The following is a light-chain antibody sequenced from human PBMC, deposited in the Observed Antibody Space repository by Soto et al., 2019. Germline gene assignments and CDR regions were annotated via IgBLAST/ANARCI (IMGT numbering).Light chain of an antibody. V-gene: IGLV1-40*01. CDR1: SSNFGAGYD. J-gene: IGLJ3*02. Sequence: QSVLTPPPSVSGAPGQRVTISCTGSSSNFGAGYDVHWYQQLPGTAPKLLLYGNSNRPSGVPDRFSGSKSGTSASLAITGLQAEDEADYYCQSYDSSLSGFWVFGGGTKLTVL. CDR3: QSYDSSLSGFWV. CDR2: GNS.